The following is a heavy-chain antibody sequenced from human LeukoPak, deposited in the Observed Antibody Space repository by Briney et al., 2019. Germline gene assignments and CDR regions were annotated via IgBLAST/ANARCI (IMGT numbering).Heavy chain of an antibody. CDR1: GYTFTGYY. CDR3: ARAATMVRGVPTL. CDR2: INPNSGGT. D-gene: IGHD3-10*01. Sequence: ASVKVSCKASGYTFTGYYMHWVRQAPGQGLEWMGWINPNSGGTNYAQKFQGRVTMTRDTSISTAYMELSRLRSDDTAVYYCARAATMVRGVPTLWGQGTLVTVSS. J-gene: IGHJ4*02. V-gene: IGHV1-2*02.